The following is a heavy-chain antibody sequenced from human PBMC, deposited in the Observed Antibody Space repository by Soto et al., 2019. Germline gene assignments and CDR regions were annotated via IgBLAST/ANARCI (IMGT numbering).Heavy chain of an antibody. J-gene: IGHJ4*02. D-gene: IGHD3-3*01. Sequence: EVQLVESGGVLVQPGGSLRLSCAASGFSFSDYWMHWVRQPPGKGLVWVSHISEDGNISAYADSLKGRFTITRDNAKNTLFLQINGLRDEDTALYYCVRGTRGWSGMDYWGQGTLLTVSS. CDR1: GFSFSDYW. CDR3: VRGTRGWSGMDY. CDR2: ISEDGNIS. V-gene: IGHV3-74*01.